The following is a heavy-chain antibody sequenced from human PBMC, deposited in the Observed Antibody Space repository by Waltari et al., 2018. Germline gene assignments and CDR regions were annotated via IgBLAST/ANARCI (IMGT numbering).Heavy chain of an antibody. J-gene: IGHJ4*02. CDR2: ILQDGNNK. D-gene: IGHD1-1*01. V-gene: IGHV3-30*01. CDR1: GFTFSTYA. Sequence: QVQLVESGGGVVQPGRSLRLSCAASGFTFSTYALHWVRQAPGKGVEWVAVILQDGNNKYYADSVKGRFTISRDNSKNTLYLQMNSLRAEDTATYFCARDRQSGGFRYDYWGQGTLVTVSS. CDR3: ARDRQSGGFRYDY.